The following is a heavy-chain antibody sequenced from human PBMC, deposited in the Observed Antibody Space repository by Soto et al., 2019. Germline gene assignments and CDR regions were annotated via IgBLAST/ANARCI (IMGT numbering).Heavy chain of an antibody. D-gene: IGHD3-16*01. CDR1: GGSFSGYY. CDR2: INHSGST. V-gene: IGHV4-34*01. Sequence: SETLSLTYAVYGGSFSGYYGSWIRQPPGKGLEWIGEINHSGSTNYNPSLKSRVTISVDTSKNQFSLKLSSVTAADTAVYYCARLGRPQGGIDYWGQGTLVTVSS. CDR3: ARLGRPQGGIDY. J-gene: IGHJ4*02.